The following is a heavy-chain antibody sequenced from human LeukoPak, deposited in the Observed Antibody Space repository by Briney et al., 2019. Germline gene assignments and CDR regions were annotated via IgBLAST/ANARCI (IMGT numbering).Heavy chain of an antibody. Sequence: GGCLRLSCVPSEFTFTNYSMHWVRPAPEKGLEYVSTITSNGGGTYYATSVKGRFTVSRDNSKNTLYLQMGSLRAEDMAVYYCASHNYYYRMDVWGQGTTVTVSS. J-gene: IGHJ6*02. CDR3: ASHNYYYRMDV. CDR1: EFTFTNYS. V-gene: IGHV3-64*01. CDR2: ITSNGGGT.